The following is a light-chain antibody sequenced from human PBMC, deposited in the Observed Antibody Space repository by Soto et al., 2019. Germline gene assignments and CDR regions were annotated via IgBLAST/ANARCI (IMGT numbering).Light chain of an antibody. CDR2: GDS. Sequence: IQMTQSPSSLSASVGDGVTLTCRASHTIATYLNWYQQKPGQGPEFLIYGDSRLHVGVPARFTGSGYGTDFTLTIHNLQPEDFAIYYCQQFDYYPHTLGQGTKLELK. CDR3: QQFDYYPHT. J-gene: IGKJ2*01. CDR1: HTIATY. V-gene: IGKV1-39*01.